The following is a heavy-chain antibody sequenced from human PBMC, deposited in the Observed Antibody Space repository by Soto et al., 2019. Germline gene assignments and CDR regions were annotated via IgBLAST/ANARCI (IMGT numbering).Heavy chain of an antibody. CDR3: ATTGYDILTGPYDAFDI. CDR2: ISAYNGNT. V-gene: IGHV1-18*01. CDR1: GYTFTSYV. J-gene: IGHJ3*02. D-gene: IGHD3-9*01. Sequence: GASVKVSCKASGYTFTSYVISWVRQAPGQGLEWMGWISAYNGNTNYAQKLQGRVTMTTDTSTSTAYMELRSLRSDDTAVYYCATTGYDILTGPYDAFDIWGQGTMVTV.